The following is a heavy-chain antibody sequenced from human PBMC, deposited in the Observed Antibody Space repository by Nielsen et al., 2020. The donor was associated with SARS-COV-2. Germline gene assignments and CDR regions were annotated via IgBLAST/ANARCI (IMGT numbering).Heavy chain of an antibody. Sequence: ASVKVSCKASGYTFTSYGISWVRQAPGQGLEWMGWISAYNGNTNYAQKLQGRVTMTTDTSTSTAYMELRSLRSDDTAVYYCARDEGVDILTGYSPVDYWGQGTLVTVSS. CDR3: ARDEGVDILTGYSPVDY. V-gene: IGHV1-18*01. CDR2: ISAYNGNT. D-gene: IGHD3-9*01. J-gene: IGHJ4*02. CDR1: GYTFTSYG.